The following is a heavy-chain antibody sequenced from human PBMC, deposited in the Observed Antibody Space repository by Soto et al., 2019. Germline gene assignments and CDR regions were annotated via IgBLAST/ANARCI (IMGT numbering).Heavy chain of an antibody. CDR3: AKTLPRSGRFDY. V-gene: IGHV4-39*01. CDR2: IYYSGRT. Sequence: SETLSLTCTLSGASITSTTYFWAWIREPRGKGLEWVGSIYYSGRTYHNPSLRSRVTISGDRSKNQFSLTRSSVTAADTAVYYCAKTLPRSGRFDYWGQGTSVNVSS. CDR1: GASITSTTYF. J-gene: IGHJ4*02.